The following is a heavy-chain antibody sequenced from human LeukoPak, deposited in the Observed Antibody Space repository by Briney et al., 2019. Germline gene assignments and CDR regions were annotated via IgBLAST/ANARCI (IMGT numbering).Heavy chain of an antibody. CDR3: ARAVGAARQRGLYYYYYMDV. V-gene: IGHV4-34*01. Sequence: SETLSLTCAVYGGSFSGYYWSWIRQPPGKGLEWIGEINHSGSTNYNPSLKSRVTISVDTSKNQFSLKLSSVTAADTAVYYCARAVGAARQRGLYYYYYMDVWGKGTTVTVSS. CDR1: GGSFSGYY. D-gene: IGHD6-6*01. J-gene: IGHJ6*03. CDR2: INHSGST.